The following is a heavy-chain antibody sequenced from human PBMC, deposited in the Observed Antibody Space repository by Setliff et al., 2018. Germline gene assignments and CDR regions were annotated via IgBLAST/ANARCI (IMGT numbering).Heavy chain of an antibody. CDR1: GYTFTTYA. V-gene: IGHV7-4-1*02. Sequence: GASVKVSCKASGYTFTTYAMSWMRQAPGQGLEWMGWINTNTGNPSYAQGFTGRFVFSLDTSVTTAYLQISSLKSEDSALYYCAKSSGSSSSTNLEYLGPGTLVTVSS. D-gene: IGHD6-6*01. CDR3: AKSSGSSSSTNLEY. CDR2: INTNTGNP. J-gene: IGHJ4*02.